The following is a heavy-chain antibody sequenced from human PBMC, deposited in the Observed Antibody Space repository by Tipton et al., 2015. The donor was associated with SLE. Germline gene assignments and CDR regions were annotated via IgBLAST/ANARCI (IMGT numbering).Heavy chain of an antibody. CDR2: IRSKAYGGTT. CDR1: GFTFGDYA. D-gene: IGHD1-26*01. V-gene: IGHV3-49*04. Sequence: SLRLSCTASGFTFGDYAMSWVRQAPGKGLEWVGFIRSKAYGGTTEYAASVNGRFTISRDDSKSIAYLQMNSLKTEDTAVYYCTRGASGSTGYWGQGTLVTVSS. CDR3: TRGASGSTGY. J-gene: IGHJ4*02.